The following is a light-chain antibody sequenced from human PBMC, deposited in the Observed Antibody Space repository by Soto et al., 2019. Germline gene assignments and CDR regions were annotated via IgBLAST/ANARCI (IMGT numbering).Light chain of an antibody. CDR2: GNS. CDR3: QSYDSRLSVV. V-gene: IGLV1-40*01. J-gene: IGLJ2*01. CDR1: SSNIGAGYD. Sequence: QYVLTQPPSVSGAPGQRVTISCTGSSSNIGAGYDVHWYQQLPGTAPKLLIYGNSNRPSGVPDRFSGSKSGTSASLAITKLQAEDEADYYCQSYDSRLSVVFGGGTKVTVL.